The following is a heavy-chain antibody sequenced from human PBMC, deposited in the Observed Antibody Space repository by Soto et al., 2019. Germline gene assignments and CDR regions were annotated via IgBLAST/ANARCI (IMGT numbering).Heavy chain of an antibody. J-gene: IGHJ6*02. CDR2: TYYRSKWYN. D-gene: IGHD2-2*01. CDR1: GDSVSSNSAA. CDR3: VRESCSSTSCYVRRYYHYYYYGMDV. Sequence: PSQTLSLTCAISGDSVSSNSAAWSWIRQSPSRGLEWLGRTYYRSKWYNDYAVSVKSRITINPDTSKNQFSLQLNSVTPEDTAVYYCVRESCSSTSCYVRRYYHYYYYGMDVWGQGTTVTSP. V-gene: IGHV6-1*01.